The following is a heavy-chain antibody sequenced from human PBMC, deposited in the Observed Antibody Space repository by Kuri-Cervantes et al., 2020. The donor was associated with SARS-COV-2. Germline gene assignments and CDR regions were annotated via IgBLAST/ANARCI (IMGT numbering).Heavy chain of an antibody. D-gene: IGHD4-17*01. CDR3: TTGGAV. V-gene: IGHV3-15*01. Sequence: GESLKISCAASGFTFSDYYMSWIRQAPGKGLEWVGRIKSKTDGGTTDYAAPVKGRFTISRDDSKNTLYLQMNSLKTEDTAVYYCTTGGAVWGQGTLVTVSS. CDR2: IKSKTDGGTT. CDR1: GFTFSDYY. J-gene: IGHJ4*02.